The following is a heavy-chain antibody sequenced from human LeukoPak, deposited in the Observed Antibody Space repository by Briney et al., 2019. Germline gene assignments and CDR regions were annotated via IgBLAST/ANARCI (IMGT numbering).Heavy chain of an antibody. CDR2: IIPILGIA. V-gene: IGHV1-69*04. J-gene: IGHJ6*02. CDR3: ARGDYYGSDSYGMDV. CDR1: GGTFSSYA. D-gene: IGHD3-10*01. Sequence: VASVKVSCKASGGTFSSYAISWVRQAPGQGLEWMGRIIPILGIANYAQKFQGRVTITADKSTSTAYMELSSLRSEDTAVYYCARGDYYGSDSYGMDVWGQGTTVTVSS.